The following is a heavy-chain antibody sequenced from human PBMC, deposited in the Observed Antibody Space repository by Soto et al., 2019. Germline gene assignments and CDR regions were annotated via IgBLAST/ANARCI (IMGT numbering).Heavy chain of an antibody. CDR2: ISGSGAIT. V-gene: IGHV3-23*01. J-gene: IGHJ4*02. Sequence: VQLLESGGGLVQPGGSLRLSCVASGFTFKNYDMRWVRQAPGKGLEWVSGISGSGAITYYADSVRGRFTISRDNSKNTLYLQLNSLGAEDTAIYYCAKDRQFRSYYESAGHYNNWGQGTLVTVSS. CDR3: AKDRQFRSYYESAGHYNN. D-gene: IGHD3-9*01. CDR1: GFTFKNYD.